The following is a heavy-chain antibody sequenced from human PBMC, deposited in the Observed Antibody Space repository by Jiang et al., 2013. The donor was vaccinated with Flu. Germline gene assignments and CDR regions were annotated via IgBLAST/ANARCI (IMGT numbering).Heavy chain of an antibody. CDR3: ARHRYYYDSGSLGYFDY. CDR2: ISYSGST. V-gene: IGHV4-39*07. D-gene: IGHD3-10*01. J-gene: IGHJ4*02. Sequence: LLKPSETLSLTCTVSGGSISISNYYWGCVRQPPGKGLEWIGSISYSGSTYYNPSLKSRLTMSVDTSKNQFSLKLSSVTAADTAVYCCARHRYYYDSGSLGYFDYWGQGIPVTVSS. CDR1: GGSISISNYY.